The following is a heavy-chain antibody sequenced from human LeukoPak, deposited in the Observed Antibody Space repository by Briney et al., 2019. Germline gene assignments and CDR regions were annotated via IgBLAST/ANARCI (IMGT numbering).Heavy chain of an antibody. CDR3: ARDRRVRGVNYFDY. CDR2: ISAYNGNT. V-gene: IGHV1-18*01. J-gene: IGHJ4*02. Sequence: ASVKVSCKASGGTFSSYAISWVRQAPGQGLEWMGWISAYNGNTNYAQKLQGRVTMTTDTSTSTAYMELRSLRSDDTAVYYCARDRRVRGVNYFDYWGQGTLVTVSS. D-gene: IGHD3-10*01. CDR1: GGTFSSYA.